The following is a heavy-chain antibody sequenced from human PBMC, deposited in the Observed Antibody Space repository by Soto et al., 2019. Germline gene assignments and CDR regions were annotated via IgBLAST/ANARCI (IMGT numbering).Heavy chain of an antibody. CDR1: GGSISSSSYY. CDR3: ARHGYDSSGYYGRFDAFDI. D-gene: IGHD3-22*01. J-gene: IGHJ3*02. CDR2: IYYSGST. Sequence: QLQLQESGPGLVKPSETLSLTCTVSGGSISSSSYYWGWIRQPPGKGLEWIGSIYYSGSTYYNPSLKSRVTISVDTSKNQFSLKLSSVTAADTAVYYCARHGYDSSGYYGRFDAFDIWSQGTMVTVSS. V-gene: IGHV4-39*01.